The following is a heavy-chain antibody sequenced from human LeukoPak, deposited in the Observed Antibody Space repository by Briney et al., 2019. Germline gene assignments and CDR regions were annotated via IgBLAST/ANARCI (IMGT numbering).Heavy chain of an antibody. Sequence: SETLSPTCTVSGGSISSSSYYWGWIRQPPGKGLEWIGSIYYSGSTYYNPSLKSRVTISVDTSKNQFSLKLNSVTAADTAVYYCARGPLTMTRGFDPWGQGTLVTVSS. CDR1: GGSISSSSYY. V-gene: IGHV4-39*07. CDR3: ARGPLTMTRGFDP. D-gene: IGHD3-9*01. CDR2: IYYSGST. J-gene: IGHJ5*02.